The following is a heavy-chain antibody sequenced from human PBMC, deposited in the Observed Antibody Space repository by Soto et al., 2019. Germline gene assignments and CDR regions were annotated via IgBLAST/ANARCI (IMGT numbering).Heavy chain of an antibody. CDR3: SIGSWSAETFDV. Sequence: QVHLEQSGAEVKKPGSSVKVSCKAAGGTFSTYTLIWVRQAPGQGREWMGRIIPMLTVTNSAQKFQGRVTLTADKTTSTAFMELTSLTSDDTAVYYCSIGSWSAETFDVWGQGTMVTVSS. V-gene: IGHV1-69*02. D-gene: IGHD2-2*01. CDR1: GGTFSTYT. CDR2: IIPMLTVT. J-gene: IGHJ3*01.